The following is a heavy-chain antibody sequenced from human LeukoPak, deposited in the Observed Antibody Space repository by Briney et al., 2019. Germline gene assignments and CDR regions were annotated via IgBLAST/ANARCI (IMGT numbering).Heavy chain of an antibody. J-gene: IGHJ4*02. CDR3: ARGGYDYVWGSYRYTGGLDY. Sequence: PSETLSLTCAVSGGSISSGGYSWSWIRQPPGKGLEWIGYIYHSGSTYYNPSLKSRVTISVDRSKNQFSLKLSSVTAADTAVYYCARGGYDYVWGSYRYTGGLDYWGQGTLVTVSS. V-gene: IGHV4-30-2*01. CDR1: GGSISSGGYS. CDR2: IYHSGST. D-gene: IGHD3-16*02.